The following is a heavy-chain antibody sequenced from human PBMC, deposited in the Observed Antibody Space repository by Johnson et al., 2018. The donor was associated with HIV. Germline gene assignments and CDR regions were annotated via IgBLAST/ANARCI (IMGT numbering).Heavy chain of an antibody. Sequence: EVLLLESGGGVVQPGRSLRLSCAASGFTFSSNAMHWVRQAPGKGLEWVSGISGSGAGTYYADSVRGRFTISRDNSKNTVNLQMHSLRVEDTAVYYCAKDQEGAKCFAFDIWGQGTMVTVSS. D-gene: IGHD1-26*01. J-gene: IGHJ3*02. CDR2: ISGSGAGT. CDR3: AKDQEGAKCFAFDI. CDR1: GFTFSSNA. V-gene: IGHV3-23*01.